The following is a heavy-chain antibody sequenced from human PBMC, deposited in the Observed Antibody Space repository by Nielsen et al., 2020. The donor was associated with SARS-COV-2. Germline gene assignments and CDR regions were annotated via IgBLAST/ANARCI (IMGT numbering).Heavy chain of an antibody. CDR2: IYYSGST. D-gene: IGHD6-13*01. V-gene: IGHV4-39*01. CDR3: ARHGMVPLPGYSSQWDRGNFDY. Sequence: SETLSLTCTVSGGSISSSNYYWGWIRQPPGKGLEWIGSIYYSGSTYYNPSLKSRVTISVDTSKNQFSLRLSSVTAADTAVYYCARHGMVPLPGYSSQWDRGNFDYWGQGILVTVSS. J-gene: IGHJ4*02. CDR1: GGSISSSNYY.